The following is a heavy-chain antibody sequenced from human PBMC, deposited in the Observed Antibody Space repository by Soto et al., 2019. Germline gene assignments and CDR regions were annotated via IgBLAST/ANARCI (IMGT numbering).Heavy chain of an antibody. V-gene: IGHV4-39*01. CDR3: ARHLLHTSDFDY. CDR1: GGPISSSSYY. Sequence: SETLSLTCTVSGGPISSSSYYWGWIRQPPGKGLEWIGSIYYSGSTYYNPSLKSRVTISVDTSKNQFSLKLSSVTAADTAVYYCARHLLHTSDFDYWGQGTLVTVSS. J-gene: IGHJ4*02. D-gene: IGHD1-26*01. CDR2: IYYSGST.